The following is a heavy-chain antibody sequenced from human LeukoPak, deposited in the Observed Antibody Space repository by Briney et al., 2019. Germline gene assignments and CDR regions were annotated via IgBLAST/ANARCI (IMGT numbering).Heavy chain of an antibody. CDR3: ARTRSDYYDSSGYHYPYYYYYYMDV. CDR2: INWNGGST. CDR1: GFTFDDYG. J-gene: IGHJ6*03. Sequence: PGGSLRLSCAASGFTFDDYGMSWVRQAPGKGLEGVSGINWNGGSTVYADSVKGRFTISRDNAKNSLYLQMNSLRAEDTALYYCARTRSDYYDSSGYHYPYYYYYYMDVWGKGTTVTVSS. V-gene: IGHV3-20*04. D-gene: IGHD3-22*01.